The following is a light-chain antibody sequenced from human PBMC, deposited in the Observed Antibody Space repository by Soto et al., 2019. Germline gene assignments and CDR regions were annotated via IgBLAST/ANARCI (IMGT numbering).Light chain of an antibody. Sequence: QSALTQPRSVSGSPGLSVAISCTGTSSDVGGYTYVAWYRQYPGKAPKLMLYDVSKRPSGVPDRFSGSKSGNTASLTISGLQAEDEADYYCCSYAGRYIVVFGGGTKLTVL. V-gene: IGLV2-11*01. CDR3: CSYAGRYIVV. CDR2: DVS. J-gene: IGLJ2*01. CDR1: SSDVGGYTY.